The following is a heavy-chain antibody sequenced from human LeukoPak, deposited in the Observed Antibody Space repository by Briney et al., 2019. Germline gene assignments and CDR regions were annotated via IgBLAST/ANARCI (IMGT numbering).Heavy chain of an antibody. J-gene: IGHJ4*01. D-gene: IGHD2-15*01. CDR2: IYHSGYT. V-gene: IGHV4-30-2*01. CDR3: ARGFGGNFFDY. Sequence: SETLSLTCAVSGVSFSSGGSSWNWIRQPPGKGLEWIGNIYHSGYTYYNPSLESRVTISVDSSKNQFSLMLRSVTAADTAVYYCARGFGGNFFDYWGHGTLVTVSS. CDR1: GVSFSSGGSS.